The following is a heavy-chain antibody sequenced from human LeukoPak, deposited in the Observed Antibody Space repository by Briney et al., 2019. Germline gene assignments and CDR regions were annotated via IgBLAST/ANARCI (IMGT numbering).Heavy chain of an antibody. CDR2: MNPNSGNT. Sequence: ASVKVSCKASGYTFTRYDINWVRQATGQGLEWMGWMNPNSGNTGYAQKFQGRVTITRNTSISTAYMELSSLRSEDTAVYYCARPQRRGPAAIGYWGQGTLVTVSS. D-gene: IGHD2-2*01. CDR3: ARPQRRGPAAIGY. V-gene: IGHV1-8*03. CDR1: GYTFTRYD. J-gene: IGHJ4*02.